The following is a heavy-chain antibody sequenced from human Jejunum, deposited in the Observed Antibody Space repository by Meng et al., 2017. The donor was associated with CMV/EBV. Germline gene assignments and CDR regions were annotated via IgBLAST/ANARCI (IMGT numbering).Heavy chain of an antibody. CDR2: ISFDEGRK. J-gene: IGHJ5*02. CDR3: ARDPHDFWNGRNWFDP. CDR1: FTFTTYG. D-gene: IGHD3-3*01. Sequence: FTFTTYGMHWVRQAPGKGLEWVAVISFDEGRKYYGDSVKGRFTISRDNLKNTLYLQMNSLRVEDTAVYYCARDPHDFWNGRNWFDPWGQGTVVTVSS. V-gene: IGHV3-30*19.